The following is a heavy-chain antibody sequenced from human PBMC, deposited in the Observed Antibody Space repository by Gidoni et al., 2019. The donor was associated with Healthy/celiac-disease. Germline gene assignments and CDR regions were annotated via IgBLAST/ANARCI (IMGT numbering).Heavy chain of an antibody. D-gene: IGHD4-17*01. CDR2: ISYDESNK. Sequence: QVQLVESGGGVVQPGRSLRLSCAASGFTFSSYGMHWVRQAPGKGLEWVAVISYDESNKYYADSVKGRFTISRDNSKNTLYLQMNSLRAEDTAVYYCAKDLYGDPTCLNYWGQGTLVTVSS. CDR1: GFTFSSYG. CDR3: AKDLYGDPTCLNY. J-gene: IGHJ4*02. V-gene: IGHV3-30*18.